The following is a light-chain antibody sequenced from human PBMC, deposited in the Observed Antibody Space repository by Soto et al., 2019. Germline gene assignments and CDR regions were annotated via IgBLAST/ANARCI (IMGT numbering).Light chain of an antibody. CDR3: SSYTTTSTVL. CDR1: STDVGAYNF. V-gene: IGLV2-14*01. Sequence: QSALTQPASVSGSPGQSITISCTGTSTDVGAYNFVSWYQQYPGKAPKLMIYDVNYRPPGISYRFSGSKSGNTGSLIISGLQTEDEADYYCSSYTTTSTVLFGGGTKLTVL. CDR2: DVN. J-gene: IGLJ2*01.